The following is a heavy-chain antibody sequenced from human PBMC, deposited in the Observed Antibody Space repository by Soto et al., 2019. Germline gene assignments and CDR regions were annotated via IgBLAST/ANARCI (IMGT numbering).Heavy chain of an antibody. V-gene: IGHV5-51*01. Sequence: PGEALKISCKGSGYSFTSYWLGWVRQLPGKGLGWMGIIYPGDSDTSYSPSFQGQVTISADKSIRTAYLQWGSLKASDTGMYYCARSGDDPREWLPALYYFDYWGQGTLVTVSS. CDR3: ARSGDDPREWLPALYYFDY. J-gene: IGHJ4*02. D-gene: IGHD5-12*01. CDR2: IYPGDSDT. CDR1: GYSFTSYW.